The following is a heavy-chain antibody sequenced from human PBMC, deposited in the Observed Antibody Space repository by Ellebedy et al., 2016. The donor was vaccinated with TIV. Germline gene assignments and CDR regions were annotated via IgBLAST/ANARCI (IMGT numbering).Heavy chain of an antibody. CDR1: SDSISSYH. CDR3: ARDPALPRGRFDT. Sequence: MPSETLSLTCTVSSDSISSYHWSWVRQPPGKGLEWIGYISYSGSTNYNPSLKSRVTMSLDTSKNQFSLNLSSVTAADTAVYYCARDPALPRGRFDTWGQGTLVTVSS. J-gene: IGHJ5*02. V-gene: IGHV4-59*12. CDR2: ISYSGST.